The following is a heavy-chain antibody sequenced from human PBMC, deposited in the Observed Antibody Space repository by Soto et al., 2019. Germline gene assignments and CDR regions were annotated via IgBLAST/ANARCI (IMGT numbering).Heavy chain of an antibody. V-gene: IGHV1-18*01. CDR3: ARGWASGSYVGWFDS. CDR1: GYTFDSYV. CDR2: ISSYNDNT. J-gene: IGHJ5*01. Sequence: ASVKVSCKASGYTFDSYVISWVRQAPGQGLEWMGWISSYNDNTKYAQKLQGRVTMTTDTSTSTAYMDLRSLRSDDTAVYYCARGWASGSYVGWFDSWGQGTLVTVSS. D-gene: IGHD1-26*01.